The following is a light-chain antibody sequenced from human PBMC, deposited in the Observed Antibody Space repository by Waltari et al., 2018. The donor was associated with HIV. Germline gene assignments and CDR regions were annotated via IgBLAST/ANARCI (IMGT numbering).Light chain of an antibody. CDR2: EVR. CDR3: CSYAGSSTLV. J-gene: IGLJ3*02. CDR1: IRDVGNYNL. V-gene: IGLV2-23*02. Sequence: QSALTQPASVSGSPGQSLTISCTGTIRDVGNYNLVSLYQQHPGNAPKVLIYEVRQRPSGVSDRFSGSKSGNTASLTISGLQAEDEAHYYCCSYAGSSTLVFGGGTKLTVL.